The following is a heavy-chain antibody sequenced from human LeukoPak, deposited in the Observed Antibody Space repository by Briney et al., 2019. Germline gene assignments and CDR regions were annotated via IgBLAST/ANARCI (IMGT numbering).Heavy chain of an antibody. CDR1: GYTFTSYY. CDR2: INPSGGST. D-gene: IGHD2-2*03. CDR3: ARSGLDNYFDY. Sequence: GASVKVSCKASGYTFTSYYMHWVRQAPGQGLEWMGIINPSGGSTSYAQKFQGRVTMTRDTSTSTVYMELSSLRSEDTAAYYCARSGLDNYFDYWGQGTLVTVSS. J-gene: IGHJ4*02. V-gene: IGHV1-46*01.